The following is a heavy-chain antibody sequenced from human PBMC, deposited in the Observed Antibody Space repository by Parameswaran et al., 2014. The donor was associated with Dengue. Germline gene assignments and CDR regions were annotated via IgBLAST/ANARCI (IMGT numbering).Heavy chain of an antibody. Sequence: GGSLRLSCAASGFIVSSNYMSWVRQAPGKGLEWLSVIYSGGSTYYADSVKGRFTISRDNSKNTLYLQMNSLRAEDTAVYYCARPTWGSGSYDSWGQGTLVTVSS. J-gene: IGHJ5*01. CDR1: GFIVSSNY. CDR3: ARPTWGSGSYDS. V-gene: IGHV3-53*01. CDR2: IYSGGST. D-gene: IGHD3-10*01.